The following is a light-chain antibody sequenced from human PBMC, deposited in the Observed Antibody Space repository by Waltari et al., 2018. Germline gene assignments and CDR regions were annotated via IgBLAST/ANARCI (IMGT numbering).Light chain of an antibody. Sequence: QSALTQPPSVSGAPGQRVTIPCTGSRPNIGAGYDVHWSQHLPGTVPRLLIDGRTNRPSGVPDRFSGSKSGTSASLAITGLQADDEADYYCQSYDNSLSGWVFGGGTKLTVL. CDR1: RPNIGAGYD. J-gene: IGLJ3*02. CDR2: GRT. CDR3: QSYDNSLSGWV. V-gene: IGLV1-40*01.